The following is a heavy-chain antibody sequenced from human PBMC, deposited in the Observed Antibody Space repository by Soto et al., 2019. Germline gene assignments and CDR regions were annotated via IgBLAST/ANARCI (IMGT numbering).Heavy chain of an antibody. J-gene: IGHJ4*02. Sequence: PVESLNISCKVSGYSFAVYWITWVRHKPGKGLEWMGRIDPSDSQTYYSPSFRGHVTISATKSITTVFLQWSSLRASDTAMYYCARQIYDSDTGPNFQYYFDSWGQGTPVTVS. CDR2: IDPSDSQT. V-gene: IGHV5-10-1*01. CDR1: GYSFAVYW. D-gene: IGHD3-22*01. CDR3: ARQIYDSDTGPNFQYYFDS.